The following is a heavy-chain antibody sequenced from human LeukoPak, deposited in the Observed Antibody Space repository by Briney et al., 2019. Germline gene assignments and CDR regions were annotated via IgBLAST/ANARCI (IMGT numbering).Heavy chain of an antibody. D-gene: IGHD3-22*01. Sequence: SETLSLTCTVSGGSISSSSYYWGWIRQPPGKGLEWIASINHSGNTFYNPSLKSRVTISVDTSKNQFSLKLSSVTAADTALYYCARRYYDSSGYSFDYWGQGTRVTVSS. CDR3: ARRYYDSSGYSFDY. J-gene: IGHJ4*02. V-gene: IGHV4-39*07. CDR1: GGSISSSSYY. CDR2: INHSGNT.